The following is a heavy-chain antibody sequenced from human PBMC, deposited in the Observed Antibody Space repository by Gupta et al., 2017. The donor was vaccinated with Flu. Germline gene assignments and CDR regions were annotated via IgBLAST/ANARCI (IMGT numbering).Heavy chain of an antibody. J-gene: IGHJ4*02. V-gene: IGHV3-15*01. CDR2: IKSKTDGGTT. D-gene: IGHD2-15*01. Sequence: EVQLVESGGGLVKPGGSLRLSCAASGFTVTNAWMSWVRQAPGKGLEWVGRIKSKTDGGTTDYAAPVKGRFTISRDDSKNTLYLQMNSLKTEDTAVYYCTTVAGRVVDNRHFYYFDYWGQGTLVTVSS. CDR1: GFTVTNAW. CDR3: TTVAGRVVDNRHFYYFDY.